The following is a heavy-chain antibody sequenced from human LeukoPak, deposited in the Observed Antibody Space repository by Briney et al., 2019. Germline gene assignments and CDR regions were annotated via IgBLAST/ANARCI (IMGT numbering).Heavy chain of an antibody. CDR2: VYYSGST. CDR3: ARHGNWEPFDY. Sequence: ASETLSLTCTVSGGSISSYYWSWIRQPPGKGLEWIGTVYYSGSTYYNPSLKGRLTISVDTSNNSISLKVTSLTAADTAVYYCARHGNWEPFDYWGQGSLVTVSS. CDR1: GGSISSYY. V-gene: IGHV4-39*01. D-gene: IGHD1-1*01. J-gene: IGHJ4*02.